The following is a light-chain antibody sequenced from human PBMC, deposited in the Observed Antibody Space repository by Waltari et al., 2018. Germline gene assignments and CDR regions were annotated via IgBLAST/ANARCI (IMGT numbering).Light chain of an antibody. CDR3: QQRSNWLVT. CDR2: DAS. Sequence: EVVLTQSPATLSLSPGERATFSCRASQSVGTSLAWYQQKPGQAPRLLIYDASNRAAGIPARFSGSGSGTDFTLTISSLEPEDFAVYDCQQRSNWLVTFGPGTKVDIK. J-gene: IGKJ3*01. V-gene: IGKV3-11*01. CDR1: QSVGTS.